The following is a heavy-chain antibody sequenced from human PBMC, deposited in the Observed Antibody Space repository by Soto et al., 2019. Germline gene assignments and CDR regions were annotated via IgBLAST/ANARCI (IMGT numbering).Heavy chain of an antibody. Sequence: QVQLQESGPGLVKPSQTLSLTCTVSGGSISSGGYYWSWIRRHPGRGLEWIGYIYYSGSTYYNPSLKSRVTISVDTSKNQFSLKLSSVTAADTAVYYCARRSLFGVVPYFDYWGQGTLVTVSS. J-gene: IGHJ4*02. CDR1: GGSISSGGYY. CDR2: IYYSGST. V-gene: IGHV4-31*03. CDR3: ARRSLFGVVPYFDY. D-gene: IGHD3-3*01.